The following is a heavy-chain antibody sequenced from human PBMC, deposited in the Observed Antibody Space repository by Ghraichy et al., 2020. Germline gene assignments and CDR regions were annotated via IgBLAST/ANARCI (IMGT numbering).Heavy chain of an antibody. CDR3: ARYDRGTLWDY. CDR1: GFTFSDHY. V-gene: IGHV3-72*01. J-gene: IGHJ4*02. CDR2: TRNKANSYTT. D-gene: IGHD3-22*01. Sequence: GGSLRLSCAASGFTFSDHYMDWVRQAPGKGLEWVGRTRNKANSYTTEYAAAVKGRFTISRDDSKNSLYLQMNSLKTEDTAVYYCARYDRGTLWDYWGQGTLVTVSS.